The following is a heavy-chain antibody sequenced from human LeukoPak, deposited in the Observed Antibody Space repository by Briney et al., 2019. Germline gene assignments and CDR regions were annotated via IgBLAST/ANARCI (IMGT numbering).Heavy chain of an antibody. D-gene: IGHD6-13*01. Sequence: GGSLRLSCAASRFTFSSYAMSWVRQAPGKGLEWVSSISVSGHSTYYADSVKGRFTISRDNSKNTLYLQMNSLTAEDTAVYYCAKLISQSSSSDYWGQGTLVTVSS. V-gene: IGHV3-23*01. CDR2: ISVSGHST. J-gene: IGHJ4*02. CDR1: RFTFSSYA. CDR3: AKLISQSSSSDY.